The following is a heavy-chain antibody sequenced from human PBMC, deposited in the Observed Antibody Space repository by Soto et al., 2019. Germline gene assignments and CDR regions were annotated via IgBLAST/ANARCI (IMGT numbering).Heavy chain of an antibody. J-gene: IGHJ4*02. CDR2: IYYSAST. CDR3: ARGVGLDYYDSSGYYADY. V-gene: IGHV4-31*03. D-gene: IGHD3-22*01. CDR1: VDSISSGGYY. Sequence: TLSLTCTVSVDSISSGGYYWSWIRQHPGKGLEWIGYIYYSASTYYNPSLKSRVTISVDTSKNQFSLKLSSVTAADTAVYYCARGVGLDYYDSSGYYADYWGQGALVTVSS.